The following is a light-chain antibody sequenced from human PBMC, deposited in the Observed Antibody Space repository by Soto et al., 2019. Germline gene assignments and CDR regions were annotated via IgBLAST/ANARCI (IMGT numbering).Light chain of an antibody. CDR3: QRYGSSPLT. Sequence: EIVLTQSPGTLSLSPGERATLSCRASQSVSSSYLAWYQQRPGQAPRLLIHGASNRATGIPDRFSGSGSGTDFTLTISRLEPEDFVVYYCQRYGSSPLTFGGGTKVEIK. V-gene: IGKV3-20*01. J-gene: IGKJ4*01. CDR2: GAS. CDR1: QSVSSSY.